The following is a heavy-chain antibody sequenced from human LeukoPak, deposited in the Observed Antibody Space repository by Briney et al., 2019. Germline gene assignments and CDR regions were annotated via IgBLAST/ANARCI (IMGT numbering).Heavy chain of an antibody. D-gene: IGHD6-6*01. J-gene: IGHJ3*02. CDR2: ISGNGGTT. CDR1: GFTFSSYA. V-gene: IGHV3-23*01. Sequence: GGSLRLSCAASGFTFSSYAMSWVRQPPGKGLEWVSAISGNGGTTYYADSVKGRFTISRDNSKNTLYLQMNSLRAEDTAVYYCAKVRSEYSSSSGNDAFDIWGQGTMVTVSS. CDR3: AKVRSEYSSSSGNDAFDI.